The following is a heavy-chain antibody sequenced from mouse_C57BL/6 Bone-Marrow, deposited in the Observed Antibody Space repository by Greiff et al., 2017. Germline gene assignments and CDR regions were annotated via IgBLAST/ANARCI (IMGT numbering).Heavy chain of an antibody. Sequence: EVTLMESGGDLVKPGGSLKLSCAASGFTFSSYGMSWVRQTPDKRLEWVATISSGGSYTYYPDSVKGRFTISRDNAKNTLYLQMSSLKSEDTAMYYCARRMVKRAMDYWGQGTAVTVSS. CDR2: ISSGGSYT. CDR3: ARRMVKRAMDY. J-gene: IGHJ4*01. V-gene: IGHV5-6*02. CDR1: GFTFSSYG. D-gene: IGHD2-1*01.